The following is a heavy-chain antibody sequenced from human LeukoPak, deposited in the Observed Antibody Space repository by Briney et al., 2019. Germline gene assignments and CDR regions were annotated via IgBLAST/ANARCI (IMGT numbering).Heavy chain of an antibody. CDR1: GLAFYDYA. D-gene: IGHD3-16*02. Sequence: GGSLRLSCAASGLAFYDYAMGWVRQAPGEGLERVSFNSWVGGTTSYAHPVKGRFTFSWDHSKNSLPLQSNSLRPGETALITFANDLSVHDALDIWGQGTMVTVSS. J-gene: IGHJ3*02. V-gene: IGHV3-43*02. CDR3: ANDLSVHDALDI. CDR2: NSWVGGTT.